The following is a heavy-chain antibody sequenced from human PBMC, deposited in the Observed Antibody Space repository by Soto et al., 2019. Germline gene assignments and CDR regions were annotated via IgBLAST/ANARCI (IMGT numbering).Heavy chain of an antibody. V-gene: IGHV4-61*01. CDR3: AREPLGYCSSTSCYEGFWFDP. J-gene: IGHJ5*02. Sequence: SETLSLTCTVSGGSVSSGSYYWSWIRQPPGRGLEWIGYIYNSGSTNYNPSLKSRVTISVDTSKNQFSLKLSSVTAADTAVYYCAREPLGYCSSTSCYEGFWFDPWGQGTLVTVSS. D-gene: IGHD2-2*01. CDR2: IYNSGST. CDR1: GGSVSSGSYY.